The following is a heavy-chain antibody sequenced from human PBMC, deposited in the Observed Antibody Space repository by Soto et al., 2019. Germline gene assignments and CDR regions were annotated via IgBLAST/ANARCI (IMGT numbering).Heavy chain of an antibody. D-gene: IGHD6-6*01. CDR2: ISSSSFSI. Sequence: EVQLVESGGGLVKPGGSLRLSCAASGFTFSSYSMNWVRQAPGKGLEWVSSISSSSFSINYADSVKGRFSISRDNAQNSLHLQMTNLRAEVPAVYYCARNESSNIYGMDVWGQGTTVTVSS. V-gene: IGHV3-21*01. CDR1: GFTFSSYS. CDR3: ARNESSNIYGMDV. J-gene: IGHJ6*02.